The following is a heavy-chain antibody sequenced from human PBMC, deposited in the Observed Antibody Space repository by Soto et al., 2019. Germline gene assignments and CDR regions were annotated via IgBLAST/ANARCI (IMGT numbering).Heavy chain of an antibody. Sequence: SETLSLTCAVYGGSFSGYYWSWIRQPPGKGLEWIGEINHSGSTNYNPSLKSRVTISVDTSKNQFSLKLSSVTAADTAVYYCARGLMNYSNYRVPKRTYYFDYWGQGTLVTVSS. CDR2: INHSGST. D-gene: IGHD4-4*01. CDR3: ARGLMNYSNYRVPKRTYYFDY. V-gene: IGHV4-34*01. CDR1: GGSFSGYY. J-gene: IGHJ4*02.